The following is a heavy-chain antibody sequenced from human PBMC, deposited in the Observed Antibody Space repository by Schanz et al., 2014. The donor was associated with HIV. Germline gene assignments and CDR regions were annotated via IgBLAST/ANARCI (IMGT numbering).Heavy chain of an antibody. Sequence: EQLVESGGGVVQPGKSLRLSCAASGFTFRNFGMHWVRHAPGKGLVWVSRINSDGSSTTYADSVKGRFTISRDNAKNTLFLQMNSLRAEDTAVYYCARETRSCGGDCYPLDYWGQGTLVTVSS. CDR3: ARETRSCGGDCYPLDY. D-gene: IGHD2-21*02. V-gene: IGHV3-74*01. J-gene: IGHJ4*02. CDR2: INSDGSST. CDR1: GFTFRNFG.